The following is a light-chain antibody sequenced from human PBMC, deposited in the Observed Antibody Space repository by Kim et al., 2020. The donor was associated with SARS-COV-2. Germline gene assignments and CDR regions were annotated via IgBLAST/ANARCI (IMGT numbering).Light chain of an antibody. Sequence: ASVGERVTLTCRASQSISSTLGWYQQKPGKAPRLLIYGASTLKSGVPARFSGSGSGTEFTLTISSLQSEDFAAYYCQQYNDWPHTFGQGTKVDIK. CDR2: GAS. V-gene: IGKV3-15*01. CDR3: QQYNDWPHT. J-gene: IGKJ1*01. CDR1: QSISST.